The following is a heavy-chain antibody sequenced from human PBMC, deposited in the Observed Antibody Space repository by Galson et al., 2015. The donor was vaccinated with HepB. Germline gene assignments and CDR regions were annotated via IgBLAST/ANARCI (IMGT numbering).Heavy chain of an antibody. D-gene: IGHD2-15*01. CDR3: AREVGILDN. V-gene: IGHV3-30-3*01. CDR1: GFTFSSYA. CDR2: ISYDGSNK. Sequence: SLRLSCAASGFTFSSYAMHWVRQAPGKGLEWVAVISYDGSNKYYADSVKGRFTISRDNSKNTLYLQMNSLRAEDTAVYYCAREVGILDNWGQGTLVTVSS. J-gene: IGHJ4*02.